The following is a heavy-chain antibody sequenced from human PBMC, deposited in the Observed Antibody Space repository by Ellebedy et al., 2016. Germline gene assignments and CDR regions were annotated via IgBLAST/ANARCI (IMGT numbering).Heavy chain of an antibody. CDR3: AKHETDGDYYFDL. Sequence: GGSLRLXXAASGFTFNTYSMSWVRQAPGEGLEWVSTLSGSGPKTYYADSVQGRFTISRDNSKSTLYLQMNSLRAEDTAVYYCAKHETDGDYYFDLWGRGTLVTVSS. D-gene: IGHD2-21*01. V-gene: IGHV3-23*01. CDR1: GFTFNTYS. J-gene: IGHJ2*01. CDR2: LSGSGPKT.